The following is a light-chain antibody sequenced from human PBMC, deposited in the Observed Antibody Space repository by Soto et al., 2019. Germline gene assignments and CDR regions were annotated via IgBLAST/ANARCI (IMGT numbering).Light chain of an antibody. CDR2: GAS. CDR3: QQHNNWPRT. J-gene: IGKJ1*01. CDR1: QRVSRN. V-gene: IGKV3-15*01. Sequence: DIVMTQSPATLSVSPGERATLSCRASQRVSRNLAWYQQKPGQAPRLLIYGASTRATGIPARFSGSGSGTEFTLTISSLQSEDFAVYYCQQHNNWPRTFGQGTKVDIK.